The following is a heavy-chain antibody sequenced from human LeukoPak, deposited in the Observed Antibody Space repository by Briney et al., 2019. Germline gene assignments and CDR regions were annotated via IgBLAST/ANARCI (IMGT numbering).Heavy chain of an antibody. CDR3: ARDGGGDIVVAFAFDI. CDR2: INQDGSEK. V-gene: IGHV3-7*04. CDR1: GFTFSNYW. Sequence: GGSLRLSCAASGFTFSNYWVSWVRQAPGKGLEWVAHINQDGSEKYYVDSVKGRFTISRDNAKNSLYLQMNSLRAEDTAVYYCARDGGGDIVVAFAFDIWGQGTMVTVSS. J-gene: IGHJ3*02. D-gene: IGHD2-15*01.